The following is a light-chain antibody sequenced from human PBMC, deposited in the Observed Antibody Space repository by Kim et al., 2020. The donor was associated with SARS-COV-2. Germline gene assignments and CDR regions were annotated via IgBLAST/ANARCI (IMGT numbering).Light chain of an antibody. CDR3: QQCSRPPFT. V-gene: IGKV3-20*01. J-gene: IGKJ5*01. CDR1: QSVSRSY. Sequence: SPGERAILSCRASQSVSRSYVAWYQQKPGQAPRLLIYGASIRATGIPDRFSGSGSGTDFTLTINSLEPEDFAVYFCQQCSRPPFTFGQGTRLEIK. CDR2: GAS.